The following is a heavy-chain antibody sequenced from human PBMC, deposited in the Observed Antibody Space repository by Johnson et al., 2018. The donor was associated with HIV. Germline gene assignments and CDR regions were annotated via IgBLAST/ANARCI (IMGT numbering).Heavy chain of an antibody. D-gene: IGHD6-13*01. Sequence: VQLVESGGGLVQPGGSLRLSCAASGITVSSTYMSWVRQAPGKGLEWVSVIFSVGNTYYADSVKGRFTISRDNSRNMIYLQMNSLRAEDTAVYCCARDLYTSSWYFAFDIWGQGTMVTVSS. CDR2: IFSVGNT. CDR1: GITVSSTY. V-gene: IGHV3-66*02. CDR3: ARDLYTSSWYFAFDI. J-gene: IGHJ3*02.